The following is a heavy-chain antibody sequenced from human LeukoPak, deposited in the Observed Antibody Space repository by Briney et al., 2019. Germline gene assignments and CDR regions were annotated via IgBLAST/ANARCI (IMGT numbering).Heavy chain of an antibody. CDR3: ARDGDCFDRMDV. J-gene: IGHJ6*03. CDR1: GFTFSSYC. V-gene: IGHV3-74*01. CDR2: IKRDGTYT. Sequence: GGSLRLSCAASGFTFSSYCFHWVRQAPGQGLVWVARIKRDGTYTNYADSVKGRFTISRDDAKNTLYLQMNSLRVDDTGMYFCARDGDCFDRMDVWGKGTTVTVSS. D-gene: IGHD2-21*02.